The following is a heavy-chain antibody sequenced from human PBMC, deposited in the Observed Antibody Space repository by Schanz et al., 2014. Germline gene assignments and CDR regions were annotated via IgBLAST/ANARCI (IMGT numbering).Heavy chain of an antibody. Sequence: EVQLLESGGGLVQPGGSLRLSCVASGFTFSSYAMSWVRQAPGKGLEWVSALTGSGTTTYYADSVKGRFTISRDNSNNTVYLQMNTLRAEDTAVYYCAREDCSATSCYFRYWGQGTLVTVSS. CDR2: LTGSGTTT. CDR3: AREDCSATSCYFRY. V-gene: IGHV3-23*01. D-gene: IGHD2-21*01. CDR1: GFTFSSYA. J-gene: IGHJ4*02.